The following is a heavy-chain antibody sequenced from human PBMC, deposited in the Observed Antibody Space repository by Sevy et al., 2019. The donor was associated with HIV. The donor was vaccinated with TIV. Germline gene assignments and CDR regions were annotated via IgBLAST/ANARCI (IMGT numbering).Heavy chain of an antibody. CDR1: GFPFNDHA. CDR2: VSWNSRNI. D-gene: IGHD2-21*01. Sequence: GGSLRLSCAASGFPFNDHAMHWVRQVPGKGLEWVSGVSWNSRNIGYADSVKGRFTISRDNANHFLYLVMNSLRPEDTAFYYCAKDINRGCDGINCYPYYYYFYGLDVWGQGTTVTVSS. J-gene: IGHJ6*02. CDR3: AKDINRGCDGINCYPYYYYFYGLDV. V-gene: IGHV3-9*01.